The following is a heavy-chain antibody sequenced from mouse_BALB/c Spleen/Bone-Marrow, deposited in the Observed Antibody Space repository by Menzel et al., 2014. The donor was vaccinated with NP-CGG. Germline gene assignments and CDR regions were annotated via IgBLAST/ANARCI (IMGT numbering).Heavy chain of an antibody. J-gene: IGHJ4*01. D-gene: IGHD2-14*01. CDR2: ISGYYGDA. CDR3: ARSGKVRNAMDY. Sequence: VQLQQSGAELVRPGVSVKISCKGSGYTFTDYAIHWVKQSHAKGLEWIGLISGYYGDAIYNQKFKGKATMTVDKSSRTAYMDLARLASEDSAIYYCARSGKVRNAMDYWGQGTSVTVSS. CDR1: GYTFTDYA. V-gene: IGHV1-67*01.